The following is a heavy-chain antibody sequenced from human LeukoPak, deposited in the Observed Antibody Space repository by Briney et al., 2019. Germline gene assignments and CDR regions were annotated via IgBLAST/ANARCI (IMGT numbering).Heavy chain of an antibody. CDR3: AKDSSYSYGYSAYYMDV. Sequence: GGSLRLSCAASGFTFNAYAIHWVRQAPGKGLEWVAFIRYDGYNKYYADSVKGRFTISRDNSKNTLYLQMNSLRAEDTAVYYCAKDSSYSYGYSAYYMDVWGKGTTVTVSS. CDR2: IRYDGYNK. D-gene: IGHD5-18*01. J-gene: IGHJ6*03. V-gene: IGHV3-30*02. CDR1: GFTFNAYA.